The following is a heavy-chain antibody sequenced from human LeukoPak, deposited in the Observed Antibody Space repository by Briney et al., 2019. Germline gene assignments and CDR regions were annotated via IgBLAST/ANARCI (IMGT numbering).Heavy chain of an antibody. V-gene: IGHV4-59*01. D-gene: IGHD6-13*01. J-gene: IGHJ6*03. CDR2: IYYSGST. Sequence: SETLSLTCTVSGGSIISYYWSWIRQPPGKGLEWIGYIYYSGSTNYNPSLQSRVTISVDTSKNQFSLKLSSVTAADTAVYYCAGGGTAAVYYYYYYMDVWGKGTTVTISS. CDR3: AGGGTAAVYYYYYYMDV. CDR1: GGSIISYY.